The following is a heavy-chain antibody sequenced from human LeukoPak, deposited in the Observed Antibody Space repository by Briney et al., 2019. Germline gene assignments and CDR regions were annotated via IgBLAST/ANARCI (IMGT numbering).Heavy chain of an antibody. Sequence: GGSLRLSCAASGFTFSSYAMSWVRQAPGKGLEWVSAISGSGGSTYYADSVKGRFTISRDNSKNTLYLQMNSLRAEDTAVYYCAKSDSYYYGSGSLTGNRFDPWGQGTLVTVSS. CDR1: GFTFSSYA. D-gene: IGHD3-10*01. CDR3: AKSDSYYYGSGSLTGNRFDP. CDR2: ISGSGGST. J-gene: IGHJ5*02. V-gene: IGHV3-23*01.